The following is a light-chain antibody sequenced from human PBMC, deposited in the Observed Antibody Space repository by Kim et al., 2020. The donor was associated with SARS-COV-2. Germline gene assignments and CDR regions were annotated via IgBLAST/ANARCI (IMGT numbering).Light chain of an antibody. CDR3: QAWDSSTAV. Sequence: PGQTTIISCAGDKLADYFAFCYQQKPGHPPVLVIYYNEQRPSDIPERFSRSTSENTAPLTISGTQTMEAASYFCQAWDSSTAVFGGGTQLTVL. V-gene: IGLV3-1*01. CDR1: KLADYF. J-gene: IGLJ2*01. CDR2: YNE.